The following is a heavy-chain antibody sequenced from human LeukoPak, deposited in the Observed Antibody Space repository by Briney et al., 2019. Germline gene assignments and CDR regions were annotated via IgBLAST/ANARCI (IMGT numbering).Heavy chain of an antibody. CDR1: GGSISSSTSY. D-gene: IGHD1-26*01. CDR2: VYYSGSS. V-gene: IGHV4-39*01. Sequence: SETLSLTCAVSGGSISSSTSYWGWIRQPPGKGLEWIASVYYSGSSYYNPSLKSRITIYVDTSKNQFSVKLSSVTAADTAVYYCARHRKVGSWFDLWGQGTLVTVSS. CDR3: ARHRKVGSWFDL. J-gene: IGHJ5*02.